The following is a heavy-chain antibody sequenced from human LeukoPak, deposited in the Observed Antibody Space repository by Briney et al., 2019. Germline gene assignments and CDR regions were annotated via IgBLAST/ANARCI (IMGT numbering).Heavy chain of an antibody. CDR3: ARLLACGRAACRTARFQFDS. D-gene: IGHD3-3*01. CDR2: IYPTGST. CDR1: SYSISSDNY. Sequence: PSETLSLTCAVSSYSISSDNYWGWVRQPPGKGLEWIGSIYPTGSTYYNPSLKSRVAISVDTSKNQFSLKLTSIIAADTAVYYCARLLACGRAACRTARFQFDSWGQGTLVAVSS. J-gene: IGHJ4*02. V-gene: IGHV4-38-2*01.